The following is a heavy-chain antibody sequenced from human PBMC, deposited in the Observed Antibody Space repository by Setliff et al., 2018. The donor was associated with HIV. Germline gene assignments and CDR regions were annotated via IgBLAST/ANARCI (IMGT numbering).Heavy chain of an antibody. CDR1: GGSISSYY. CDR3: ARAITGDSHFDI. V-gene: IGHV4-4*08. J-gene: IGHJ3*02. CDR2: IYTSGST. Sequence: SETLSLTCTVSGGSISSYYWSWIRQPPGKGLEWIGYIYTSGSTNYNPSLKSRVTISVDTSKNQFSLKLRSVTAADTAVYYCARAITGDSHFDIWGQGTMVTVSS. D-gene: IGHD7-27*01.